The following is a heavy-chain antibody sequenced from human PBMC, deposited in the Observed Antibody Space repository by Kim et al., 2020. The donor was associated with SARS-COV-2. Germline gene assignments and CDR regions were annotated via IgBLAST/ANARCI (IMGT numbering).Heavy chain of an antibody. CDR1: GYTFTTYG. V-gene: IGHV1-3*01. D-gene: IGHD1-26*01. CDR3: ARDQGVGDY. J-gene: IGHJ4*02. CDR2: INVGNGIT. Sequence: ASVKVSCKASGYTFTTYGMHWVRQAPGQRLEWMGWINVGNGITKYSEKFQGRVTITRDTSASTAYMELSSLRSEDTAVYYCARDQGVGDYWGQGALVTVSS.